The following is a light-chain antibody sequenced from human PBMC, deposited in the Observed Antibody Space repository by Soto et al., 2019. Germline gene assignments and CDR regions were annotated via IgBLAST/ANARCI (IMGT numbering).Light chain of an antibody. CDR3: QSFDNTLSASI. CDR2: GNT. J-gene: IGLJ2*01. V-gene: IGLV1-40*01. Sequence: QSVLTQPPSMSGAPGQRVTISCSGSGSNIGADYDVHWYKQLPGTAPQVVIYGNTNRPSGVPDRFSGSKSGTYASLVITGLHADDEGDYYCQSFDNTLSASIFGGGTQLTVL. CDR1: GSNIGADYD.